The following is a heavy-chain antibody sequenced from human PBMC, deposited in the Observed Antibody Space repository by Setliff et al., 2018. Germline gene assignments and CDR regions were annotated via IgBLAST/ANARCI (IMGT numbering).Heavy chain of an antibody. CDR1: GGSVRGYY. Sequence: KPSETLSLTCTVSGGSVRGYYWSWIRQPPGKGLEWIGYMYYSGDTNYNPSLKSRVTISVDTSKNQFSLELRSMTAADTAVYYCARLPPLHTPMALTFDYWGQGILVTIS. V-gene: IGHV4-59*08. CDR3: ARLPPLHTPMALTFDY. D-gene: IGHD5-18*01. J-gene: IGHJ4*02. CDR2: MYYSGDT.